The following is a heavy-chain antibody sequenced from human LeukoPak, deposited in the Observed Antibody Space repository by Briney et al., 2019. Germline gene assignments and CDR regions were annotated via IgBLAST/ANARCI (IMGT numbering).Heavy chain of an antibody. J-gene: IGHJ3*02. CDR1: GFTFSTYS. CDR3: ARDANAFDI. CDR2: ISSTSIYI. V-gene: IGHV3-21*01. Sequence: GGSLRLSCAASGFTFSTYSMSWARQAPGKGLEWVPSISSTSIYIFYADSVKGRFTISRDNAKNSLYLQMNSLRAEDTAVYYCARDANAFDIWGQGTMVTVSS.